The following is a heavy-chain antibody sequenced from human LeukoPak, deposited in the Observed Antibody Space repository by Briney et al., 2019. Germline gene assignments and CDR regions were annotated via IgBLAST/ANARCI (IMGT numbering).Heavy chain of an antibody. J-gene: IGHJ1*01. V-gene: IGHV1-69*13. CDR1: GGTFSSYA. CDR2: IIPIFGTA. CDR3: ARDLRAVGPPGYFQH. Sequence: ASVKVSCKASGGTFSSYAISWVRQAPGQGLEWMGGIIPIFGTANYAQKFQGRVTITADESTSTAYMELSSLRSEDTAVYYCARDLRAVGPPGYFQHWGQGTLVTVSS. D-gene: IGHD1-26*01.